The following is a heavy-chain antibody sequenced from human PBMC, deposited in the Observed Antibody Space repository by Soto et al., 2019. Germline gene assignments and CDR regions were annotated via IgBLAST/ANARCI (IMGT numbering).Heavy chain of an antibody. V-gene: IGHV1-69*13. J-gene: IGHJ4*02. CDR3: ARTPFEQLAYFDY. CDR1: GGTFSSCA. Sequence: SVKVSCKASGGTFSSCAISWVRQAPGQGLEWRGGIIPIFGTANYAQKFQGRVTITADESTSTAYMELSSLRSEDTAVYYCARTPFEQLAYFDYWGQGTLVTVSS. CDR2: IIPIFGTA. D-gene: IGHD6-6*01.